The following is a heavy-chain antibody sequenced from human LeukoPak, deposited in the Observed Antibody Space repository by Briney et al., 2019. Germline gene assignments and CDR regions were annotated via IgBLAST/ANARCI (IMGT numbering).Heavy chain of an antibody. CDR2: IYYSGST. V-gene: IGHV4-59*01. J-gene: IGHJ4*02. CDR3: ARGRWSSGWFDY. D-gene: IGHD6-19*01. CDR1: GGSISSYY. Sequence: SETLSLTCTVSGGSISSYYWNWIRQPPGKGLEWIGYIYYSGSTNYNPSLKSRVTISVDTSKNLFSLKLSSVTAADTAVYYCARGRWSSGWFDYWGQGTLVTVSS.